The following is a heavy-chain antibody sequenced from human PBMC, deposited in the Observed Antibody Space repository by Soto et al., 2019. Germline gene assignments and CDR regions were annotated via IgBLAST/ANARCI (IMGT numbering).Heavy chain of an antibody. CDR2: ISAYNGNT. CDR3: ARESGYYEILTDYLGYFDY. Sequence: QVQLVQSGAEVKKPGASVKVSCKASGYTFTSYGISWVRQAPGQGLEWMGWISAYNGNTKYAQKLQGRVSVTTDTSTSTAYMELRSLRSDDSAVYYCARESGYYEILTDYLGYFDYWGQGTLVTVSS. CDR1: GYTFTSYG. V-gene: IGHV1-18*04. J-gene: IGHJ4*02. D-gene: IGHD3-9*01.